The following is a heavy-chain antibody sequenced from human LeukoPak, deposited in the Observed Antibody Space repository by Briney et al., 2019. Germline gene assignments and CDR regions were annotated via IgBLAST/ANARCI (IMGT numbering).Heavy chain of an antibody. CDR1: GGSISSGDYY. D-gene: IGHD6-25*01. CDR3: AREGIAADGWFDP. J-gene: IGHJ5*02. V-gene: IGHV4-30-4*01. Sequence: SETLSLTCTVSGGSISSGDYYWSWIRQPTGKGLEWIGYIYYSGSTYYNPSLKSRVTISVDTSKNQFSLKLSSVTAADTAVYYCAREGIAADGWFDPWGQGTLVTVSS. CDR2: IYYSGST.